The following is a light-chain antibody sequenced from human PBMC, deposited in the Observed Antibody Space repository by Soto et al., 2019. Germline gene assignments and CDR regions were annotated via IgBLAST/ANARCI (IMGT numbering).Light chain of an antibody. Sequence: DIQMTQSPSTLSASVGDRVTITCRASQSISTWLAWYQQKPGKAPKLLIHKASSLESGVPSEFSGSGSGTEFTLTISSLQPDDFATYYCQQYSTYPWTFGQGTKVEI. V-gene: IGKV1-5*03. CDR1: QSISTW. J-gene: IGKJ1*01. CDR3: QQYSTYPWT. CDR2: KAS.